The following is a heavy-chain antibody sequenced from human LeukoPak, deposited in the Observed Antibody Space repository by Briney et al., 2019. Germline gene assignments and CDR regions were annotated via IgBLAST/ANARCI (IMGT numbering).Heavy chain of an antibody. Sequence: PSETLSLTCTVSGDSVSSYYWSWIRQPPGKGLRWIGYIYYGGSTNYNPSLKSRVTISVDSSKNQFSLRLTSVTAADTALYYCARGSDSSGWRRFVYWGQGILVTVSS. D-gene: IGHD6-19*01. V-gene: IGHV4-59*02. CDR3: ARGSDSSGWRRFVY. CDR1: GDSVSSYY. CDR2: IYYGGST. J-gene: IGHJ4*02.